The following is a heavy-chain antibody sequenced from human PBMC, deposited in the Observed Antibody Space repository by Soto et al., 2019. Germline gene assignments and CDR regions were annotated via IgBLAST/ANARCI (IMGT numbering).Heavy chain of an antibody. CDR3: ARVAILRRVYLVAFDSLDI. V-gene: IGHV1-18*01. Sequence: ASVKVSCKASGSTFTSSGISWVRQAPGQGLEWMGWTSACNGNTNYAQTLQGRVTMTTDTSTSTAYMELRSLRSDDTAVYYCARVAILRRVYLVAFDSLDIWGQGTMVNVSS. CDR2: TSACNGNT. J-gene: IGHJ3*02. CDR1: GSTFTSSG. D-gene: IGHD5-12*01.